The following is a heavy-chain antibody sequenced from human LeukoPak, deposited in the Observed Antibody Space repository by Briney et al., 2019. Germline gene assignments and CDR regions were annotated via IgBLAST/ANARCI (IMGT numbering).Heavy chain of an antibody. CDR1: GYSFTSYW. J-gene: IGHJ4*02. Sequence: RPGESPKISCKGSGYSFTSYWIGWVRQMPGKGLEWMGIIYPGDSATRNSPSFQGQVTMSADKSISTAYLQWSSLKASDTAMYYCARQDCSGGSYYSSYWGQGTLVTVSS. D-gene: IGHD2-15*01. V-gene: IGHV5-51*01. CDR2: IYPGDSAT. CDR3: ARQDCSGGSYYSSY.